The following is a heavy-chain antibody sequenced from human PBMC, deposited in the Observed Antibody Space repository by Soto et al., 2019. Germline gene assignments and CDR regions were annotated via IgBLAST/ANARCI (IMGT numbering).Heavy chain of an antibody. D-gene: IGHD6-6*01. Sequence: PGGSLRLSCAASGFTFDYYAMHWVRQAPGKGLEWVSGISWNSGSIGYADSVKGRFAISRDNAKNSLYLQMNSLRAEDTALYYCAKDMGSSSSKDYYYGMDVWGQGTTVTVSS. CDR1: GFTFDYYA. CDR2: ISWNSGSI. V-gene: IGHV3-9*01. J-gene: IGHJ6*02. CDR3: AKDMGSSSSKDYYYGMDV.